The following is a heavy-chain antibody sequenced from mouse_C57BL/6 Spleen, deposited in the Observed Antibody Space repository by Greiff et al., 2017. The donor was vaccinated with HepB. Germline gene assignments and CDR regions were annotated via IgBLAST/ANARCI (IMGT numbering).Heavy chain of an antibody. CDR2: FYPGSGSI. J-gene: IGHJ2*01. D-gene: IGHD2-3*01. CDR1: GYTFTEYT. CDR3: ARHPHDGYYVPYFDY. Sequence: QVQLKESGAELVKPGASVKLSCKASGYTFTEYTIHWVKQRAGQGLEWIGWFYPGSGSIKYNEKFKDKATLTADKSSSTVYMELSRLTSEDSAVYFCARHPHDGYYVPYFDYWGQGTTLTVSS. V-gene: IGHV1-62-2*01.